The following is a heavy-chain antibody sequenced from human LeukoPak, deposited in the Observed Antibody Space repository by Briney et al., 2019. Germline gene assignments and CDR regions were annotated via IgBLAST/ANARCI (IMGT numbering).Heavy chain of an antibody. CDR1: GCTFSSFS. CDR3: VRLRRNSASGGFSYYYDY. J-gene: IGHJ4*02. Sequence: GGSLRLSCAASGCTFSSFSMNWVRQAPGKGLQWVWPITPTSSHIYYADSARGRFTISRDNAQNSLFLQMNSLSAEDTAVYYCVRLRRNSASGGFSYYYDYWGQGILVTVSS. D-gene: IGHD2-15*01. V-gene: IGHV3-21*01. CDR2: ITPTSSHI.